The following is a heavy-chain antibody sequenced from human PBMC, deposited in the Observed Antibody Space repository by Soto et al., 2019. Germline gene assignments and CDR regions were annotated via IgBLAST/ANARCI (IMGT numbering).Heavy chain of an antibody. V-gene: IGHV3-30*03. CDR1: GFTFSSYG. J-gene: IGHJ4*02. D-gene: IGHD1-26*01. CDR2: ISYDGSNK. Sequence: LRLSCAASGFTFSSYGMHWVRQAPGKGLEWVAVISYDGSNKYYADSVKGRFTISRDNSKNTLYLQMNSLRAEDTAVYYRATGIVGATRDFDYWGQGTLVTVSS. CDR3: ATGIVGATRDFDY.